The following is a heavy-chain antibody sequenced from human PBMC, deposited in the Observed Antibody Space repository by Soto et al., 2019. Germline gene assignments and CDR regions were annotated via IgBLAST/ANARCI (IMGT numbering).Heavy chain of an antibody. CDR3: ARERWYQLLHLGYYYYGMDV. V-gene: IGHV1-46*01. CDR2: INPSGGST. J-gene: IGHJ6*02. D-gene: IGHD2-2*01. Sequence: GASVKVSCKASGYTFTSYYMHWVRQAPGQGLEWMGIINPSGGSTSYAQKFQGRVTMTRDTSTSTVYMELSSLRSEDTAVYYCARERWYQLLHLGYYYYGMDVWGQGTTVTVSS. CDR1: GYTFTSYY.